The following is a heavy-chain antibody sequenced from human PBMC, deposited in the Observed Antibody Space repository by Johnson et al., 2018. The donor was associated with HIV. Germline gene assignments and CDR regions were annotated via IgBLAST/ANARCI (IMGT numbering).Heavy chain of an antibody. Sequence: VQLVESGGGLVQPGRSPRLSCAASRFIFDDYDMHWVRQPPGEGLEWVSGIGWNSGSIDYGDSVKGRFTISIDNAKNSLYLQMNSLRTEDTDLYYCGRCRLLGTFDIWGQGTMVTVTS. J-gene: IGHJ3*02. CDR2: IGWNSGSI. CDR3: GRCRLLGTFDI. V-gene: IGHV3-9*01. CDR1: RFIFDDYD. D-gene: IGHD3-16*01.